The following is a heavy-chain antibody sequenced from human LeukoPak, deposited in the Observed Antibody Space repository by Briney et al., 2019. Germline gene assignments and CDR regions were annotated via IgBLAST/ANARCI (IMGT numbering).Heavy chain of an antibody. CDR2: IYHSGST. CDR3: ATGSNSATSDAFDI. D-gene: IGHD2/OR15-2a*01. J-gene: IGHJ3*02. V-gene: IGHV4-4*02. Sequence: SGTLSLTCAVSGGSITNNNWWSWVRQPPGKGLEWIGDIYHSGSTNSNPSLRSRVTMSVDTAKNQVSLNLNSLTAADTAVYYCATGSNSATSDAFDIWGQGTMVTVSS. CDR1: GGSITNNNW.